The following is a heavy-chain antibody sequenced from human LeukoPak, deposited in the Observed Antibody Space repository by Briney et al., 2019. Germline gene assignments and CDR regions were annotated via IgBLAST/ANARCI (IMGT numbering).Heavy chain of an antibody. J-gene: IGHJ5*02. CDR1: GYSISSGYY. Sequence: SETLSLTCTVSGYSISSGYYWGWIRQPPGKGLEWIGSIYHSGSTYYNPSLKSRVTISVDTSKNQFSLKLSSVTAADTAVYYCARDRGITMVRGATGYNWFDPWGQGTLVTVSS. V-gene: IGHV4-38-2*02. CDR2: IYHSGST. CDR3: ARDRGITMVRGATGYNWFDP. D-gene: IGHD3-10*01.